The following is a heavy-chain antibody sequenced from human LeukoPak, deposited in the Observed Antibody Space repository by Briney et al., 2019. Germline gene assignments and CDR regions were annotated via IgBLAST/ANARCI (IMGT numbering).Heavy chain of an antibody. J-gene: IGHJ4*02. CDR1: GGSISSYY. Sequence: SETLSLTCTVSGGSISSYYLSWLRQPDGKGLEWLGRIYTSGSTNYNPSLKSRVTMSVDTSKNQFSLKLSSVTAADTAVYYCASTTRRGYSYASLDYWGQGTLVTVSS. D-gene: IGHD5-18*01. CDR2: IYTSGST. CDR3: ASTTRRGYSYASLDY. V-gene: IGHV4-4*07.